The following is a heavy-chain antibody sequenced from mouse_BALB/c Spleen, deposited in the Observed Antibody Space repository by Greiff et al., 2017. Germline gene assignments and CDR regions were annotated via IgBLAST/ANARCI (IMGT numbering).Heavy chain of an antibody. CDR2: INPGSGGT. CDR1: GYAFTNYL. V-gene: IGHV1-54*01. J-gene: IGHJ4*01. Sequence: QVHVKQSGAELVRPGTSVKVSCKASGYAFTNYLIEWVKQRPGQGLEWIGVINPGSGGTNYNEKFKGKATLTADKSSSTAYMQLSSLTSDDSAVYFCARSGDYELYYAMDYWGQGTSVTVSS. CDR3: ARSGDYELYYAMDY. D-gene: IGHD2-4*01.